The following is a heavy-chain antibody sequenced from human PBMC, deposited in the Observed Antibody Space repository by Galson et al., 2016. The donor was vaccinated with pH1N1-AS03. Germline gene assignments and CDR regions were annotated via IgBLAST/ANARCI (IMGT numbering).Heavy chain of an antibody. V-gene: IGHV6-1*01. CDR3: ASGRYSAFDI. CDR1: GDSVSSNIDA. CDR2: TYWRSKWYN. D-gene: IGHD1-1*01. Sequence: CAISGDSVSSNIDAWNWIRQPPSGGLEWLGRTYWRSKWYNDYAVSVKSRITINPDTSKNQFPLQLNSVTPEDTAVYYCASGRYSAFDIWGQGTMVTVSS. J-gene: IGHJ3*02.